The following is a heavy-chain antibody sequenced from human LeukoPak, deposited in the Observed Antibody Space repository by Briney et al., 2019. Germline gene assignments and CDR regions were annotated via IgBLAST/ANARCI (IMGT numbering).Heavy chain of an antibody. CDR3: ARGGGYDILTGYYVGIDY. CDR1: GYTFTSYG. CDR2: ISTYIGNT. J-gene: IGHJ4*02. V-gene: IGHV1-18*01. D-gene: IGHD3-9*01. Sequence: ASVKVSCKASGYTFTSYGISWVRQAPGQGLEWMGWISTYIGNTNYAQKLQGRVTMTTDTCTSTAYMELRSLRSDDTAVYYCARGGGYDILTGYYVGIDYWGQGTLVTVSS.